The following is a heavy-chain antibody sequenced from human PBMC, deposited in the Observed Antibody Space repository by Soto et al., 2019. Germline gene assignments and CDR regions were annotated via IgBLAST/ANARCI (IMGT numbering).Heavy chain of an antibody. CDR1: GGTFSTYT. J-gene: IGHJ5*02. V-gene: IGHV1-69*06. CDR3: ARGLECRGYCLDKPTWFAP. CDR2: IIPIFGTP. D-gene: IGHD2-15*01. Sequence: SVKVSCKTSGGTFSTYTFSWVRQAPGQGLEWMGRIIPIFGTPYYAQKFQGRVTITADKSTSTVYMELSSLRSDDTAVYFCARGLECRGYCLDKPTWFAPWGQGTLVTVSS.